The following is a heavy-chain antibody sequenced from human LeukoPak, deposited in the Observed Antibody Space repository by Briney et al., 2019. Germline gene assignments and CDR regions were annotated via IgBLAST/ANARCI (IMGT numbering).Heavy chain of an antibody. CDR3: ARDRGGQWFFDY. J-gene: IGHJ4*02. CDR2: IYSGGST. D-gene: IGHD3-22*01. Sequence: PGGSLRLSCAASGFTVSSNYMSWVRQAPGKGLEWVSVIYSGGSTYYADSVKGRFTISRDNAKNSLYQMNSLRAEDTAVYYCARDRGGQWFFDYWGQGTLVTVSS. CDR1: GFTVSSNY. V-gene: IGHV3-53*01.